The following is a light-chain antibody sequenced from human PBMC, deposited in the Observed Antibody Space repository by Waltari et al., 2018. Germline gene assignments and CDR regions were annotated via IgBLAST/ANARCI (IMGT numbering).Light chain of an antibody. CDR1: QSVSYN. V-gene: IGKV3-15*01. CDR3: QHYNNWPLT. J-gene: IGKJ4*01. Sequence: EIVMTQSPATLSVSPGERAPLSCRASQSVSYNLAWYQQKPGQAPRLLIYGASTRATGIPARFSGSGSGTEFTLTISGLQSEDFAVYYCQHYNNWPLTFGGGTKVEIK. CDR2: GAS.